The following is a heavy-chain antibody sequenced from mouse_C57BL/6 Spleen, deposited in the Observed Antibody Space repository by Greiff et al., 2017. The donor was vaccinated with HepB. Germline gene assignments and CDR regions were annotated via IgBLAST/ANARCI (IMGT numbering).Heavy chain of an antibody. J-gene: IGHJ2*01. CDR1: GFTFSDYG. D-gene: IGHD1-1*01. CDR3: ARGLLRFDY. Sequence: EVQLQESGGGLVKPGGSLKLSCAASGFTFSDYGMHWVRQAPEKGLEWVAYISSGSSTIYYADTVKGRFTISRDNAKNTLFLQMTSLRSEDTAMYYCARGLLRFDYWGQGTTLTVSS. V-gene: IGHV5-17*01. CDR2: ISSGSSTI.